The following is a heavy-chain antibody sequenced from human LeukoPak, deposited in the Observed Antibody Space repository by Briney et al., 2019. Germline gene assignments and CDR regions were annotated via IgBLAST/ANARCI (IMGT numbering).Heavy chain of an antibody. Sequence: SETLSLTCAVYGGSFSGYYWSWIRQPPGKGLEWIGEINHSGSTNYNPSLKSRVTISVDTSKNQFSLKLSSVTAADTAVYYCARLPYYYGSSWGQGTLVTVSS. CDR3: ARLPYYYGSS. D-gene: IGHD3-22*01. V-gene: IGHV4-34*01. CDR2: INHSGST. CDR1: GGSFSGYY. J-gene: IGHJ4*02.